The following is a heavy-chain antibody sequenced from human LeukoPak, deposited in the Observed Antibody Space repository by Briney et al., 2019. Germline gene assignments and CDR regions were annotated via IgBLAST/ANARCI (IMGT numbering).Heavy chain of an antibody. CDR2: INPSGGST. J-gene: IGHJ5*02. D-gene: IGHD6-13*01. CDR1: GYTFTSYY. Sequence: ASVKVSCKASGYTFTSYYMHWVRQAPGQGLEWMGIINPSGGSTSYAQKFQGRVTMTRDTSISTAYMELSRLRSDDTAVYYCARDVGGTTGYSRGWFDPWGQGTLVTVSS. V-gene: IGHV1-46*01. CDR3: ARDVGGTTGYSRGWFDP.